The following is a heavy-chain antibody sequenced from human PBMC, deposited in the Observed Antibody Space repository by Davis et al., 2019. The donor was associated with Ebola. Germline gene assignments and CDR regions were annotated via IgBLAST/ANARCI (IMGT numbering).Heavy chain of an antibody. D-gene: IGHD5-18*01. Sequence: PGGSLRLSCAASGFTFSTYTMNWVRQAPGKGLEWVSSITSNSYIYYADSVEGRFTISRDNAENSLYLQMNSLRAEDTAVYYCASGLRGYSYGNWFDPWGQGTLVTVSS. CDR1: GFTFSTYT. CDR2: ITSNSYI. J-gene: IGHJ5*02. V-gene: IGHV3-21*01. CDR3: ASGLRGYSYGNWFDP.